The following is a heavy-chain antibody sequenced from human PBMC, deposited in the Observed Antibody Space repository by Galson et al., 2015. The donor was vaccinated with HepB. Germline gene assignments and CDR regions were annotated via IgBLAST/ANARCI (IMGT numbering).Heavy chain of an antibody. CDR3: ARGGGYGGNWDRFDI. V-gene: IGHV3-23*01. CDR1: GFTFSSYA. Sequence: SLRLSCAASGFTFSSYAMTWVRQAPGKGLEWVSAISGSGTSTFYADGSTYYADPVKGRFTISRDNSKKTLYLQMSSLRAEDTAVYYCARGGGYGGNWDRFDIWGQGTMVTVSS. D-gene: IGHD4-23*01. CDR2: ISGSGTSTFYADGST. J-gene: IGHJ3*02.